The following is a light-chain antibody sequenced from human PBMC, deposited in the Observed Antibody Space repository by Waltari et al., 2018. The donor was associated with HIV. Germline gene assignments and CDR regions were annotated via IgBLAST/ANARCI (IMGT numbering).Light chain of an antibody. Sequence: QSALTQPASVSGSPGQSITISCTGTSSDVGGYDYVSWYQQHPGKAPKLMIYEVSNRPSGVAHRCSGSKSGNTAYLTISGLQAEDEADYYCSSYTNNNTPWVFGGGTKLTVL. CDR1: SSDVGGYDY. V-gene: IGLV2-14*01. CDR3: SSYTNNNTPWV. J-gene: IGLJ3*02. CDR2: EVS.